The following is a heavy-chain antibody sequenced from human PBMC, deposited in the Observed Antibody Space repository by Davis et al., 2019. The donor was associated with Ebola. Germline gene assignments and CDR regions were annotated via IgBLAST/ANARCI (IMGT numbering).Heavy chain of an antibody. V-gene: IGHV4-61*01. J-gene: IGHJ6*02. CDR3: AIGSRRLRGMDV. Sequence: SETLSLTCTVSGGSVSSGSYYWNWIRQPPGKGLEWVGYIYYTGSTSYNPSLKSRVTISVDTSKNQFSLKLSSVTAADTAVYYCAIGSRRLRGMDVWGQGTTVTVSS. CDR1: GGSVSSGSYY. D-gene: IGHD2/OR15-2a*01. CDR2: IYYTGST.